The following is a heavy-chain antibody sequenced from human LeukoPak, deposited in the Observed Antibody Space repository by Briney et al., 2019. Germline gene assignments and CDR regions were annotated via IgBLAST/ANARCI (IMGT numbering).Heavy chain of an antibody. J-gene: IGHJ4*02. V-gene: IGHV3-30*18. Sequence: GGSLRLSCAASGFTFSGYGMHWVRQAPGKGLEWVAVISYDGSNKYYADSVKGRFTISRDNSKNTLYLQMNSLRAEDTAVYYCAKEGGDYDGGFLDYWGQGTLVTVSS. CDR3: AKEGGDYDGGFLDY. CDR1: GFTFSGYG. CDR2: ISYDGSNK. D-gene: IGHD4-17*01.